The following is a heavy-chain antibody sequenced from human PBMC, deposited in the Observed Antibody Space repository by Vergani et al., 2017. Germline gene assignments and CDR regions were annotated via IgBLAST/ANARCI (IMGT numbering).Heavy chain of an antibody. CDR1: GDSVSSNSAA. CDR3: ARGRIQEAAAGDWFDP. V-gene: IGHV6-1*01. J-gene: IGHJ5*02. CDR2: TYYRSKWYN. D-gene: IGHD6-13*01. Sequence: QVQLQQSGPGLVKPSQTLSLTCAISGDSVSSNSAAWNWIRQSPSRGLEWLGRTYYRSKWYNDYAVSVKSRITINPDTSKNQFSLQLSSVTAADTAVYYCARGRIQEAAAGDWFDPWGQGTLVTVSS.